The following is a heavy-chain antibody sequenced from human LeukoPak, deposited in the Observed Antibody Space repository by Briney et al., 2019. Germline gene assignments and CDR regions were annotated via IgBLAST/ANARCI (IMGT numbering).Heavy chain of an antibody. CDR1: GGSISSGDYY. CDR3: ARDGAGGSDWYFDL. Sequence: SETLSLTCTVSGGSISSGDYYWSWIRQPPGKGLEWIGYIYYSGSTYYNPSLKSRVIISVDTSKNQFSLKLSSVTAADTAVYYCARDGAGGSDWYFDLWGRGTLVTVSS. D-gene: IGHD3-10*01. J-gene: IGHJ2*01. V-gene: IGHV4-30-4*01. CDR2: IYYSGST.